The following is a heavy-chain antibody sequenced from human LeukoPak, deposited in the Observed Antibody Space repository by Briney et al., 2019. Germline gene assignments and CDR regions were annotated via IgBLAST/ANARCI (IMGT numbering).Heavy chain of an antibody. CDR1: GGSINTYY. Sequence: SETLSLTCTVSGGSINTYYWSWIRQPPGKGLEWIGYIYYSGSTNYNPSLKSRVTISVDTSKNQFSLKLSSVTAADTAVYYCAVGRELLTRWGQGTLVTVSS. J-gene: IGHJ1*01. CDR2: IYYSGST. D-gene: IGHD1-26*01. V-gene: IGHV4-59*08. CDR3: AVGRELLTR.